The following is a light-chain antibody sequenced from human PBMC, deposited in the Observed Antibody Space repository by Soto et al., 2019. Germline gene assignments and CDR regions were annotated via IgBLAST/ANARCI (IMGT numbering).Light chain of an antibody. CDR2: DAS. CDR1: QGINSA. CDR3: QQFNSYPLT. J-gene: IGKJ4*01. Sequence: AIQFTQSPSSLSATVRDRVTINCRACQGINSALAWYQQKPGKAPNLLIYDASSLESGVPSRFSGSGSGTDFTLTISNLQPEDFATYYCQQFNSYPLTFGGGTKV. V-gene: IGKV1-13*02.